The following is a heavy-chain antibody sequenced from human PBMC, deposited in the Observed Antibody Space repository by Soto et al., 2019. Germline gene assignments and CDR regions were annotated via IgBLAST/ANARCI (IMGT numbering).Heavy chain of an antibody. J-gene: IGHJ3*02. CDR3: ARDLGLGTSSDAFDI. Sequence: ASVKVSCKASGYTFTSYDINWVRQATGQGLVWMGWMNPNSGNTGYAQKFQGRVTMTRNTSISTAYVELSSLRSEDTAVYYCARDLGLGTSSDAFDIWGQGTMVTVS. CDR1: GYTFTSYD. D-gene: IGHD7-27*01. V-gene: IGHV1-8*01. CDR2: MNPNSGNT.